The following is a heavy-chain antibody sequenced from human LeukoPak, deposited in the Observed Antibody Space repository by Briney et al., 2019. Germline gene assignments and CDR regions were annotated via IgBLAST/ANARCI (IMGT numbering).Heavy chain of an antibody. CDR1: GFNFDKYG. D-gene: IGHD1-1*01. V-gene: IGHV3-30*02. Sequence: PGGSLRLSCAASGFNFDKYGMHWLRQAPGKGLEGVTFIRFDGSDEYYADSVKGRFSISRDNSKEQLYLQMNSLKSEDTAVYYCANLDDYWGQGTLVTVSS. J-gene: IGHJ4*02. CDR3: ANLDDY. CDR2: IRFDGSDE.